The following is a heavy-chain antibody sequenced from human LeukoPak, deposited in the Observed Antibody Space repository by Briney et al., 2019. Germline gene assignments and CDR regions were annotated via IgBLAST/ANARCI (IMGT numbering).Heavy chain of an antibody. Sequence: ETLSLTCAVSGDSISSDSWWSWVRQTPEKGLEWVSAISGSGGNTYYADSVKGRFSISRDNSKNTLYLQMNSLRAEDTAVYYCARVGAPDYDFWSGPFDYWGQGTLVTVSS. CDR3: ARVGAPDYDFWSGPFDY. CDR1: GDSISSDS. J-gene: IGHJ4*02. D-gene: IGHD3-3*01. V-gene: IGHV3-23*01. CDR2: ISGSGGNT.